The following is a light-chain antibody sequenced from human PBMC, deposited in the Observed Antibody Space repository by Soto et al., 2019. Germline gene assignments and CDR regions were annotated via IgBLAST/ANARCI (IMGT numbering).Light chain of an antibody. Sequence: DIQMTQSPSTLSASVGDRVTITCRASQSISIWLAWYQQKPGKAPKFLIYKASNLESGVPSRFSGSVSGTEFTLTISRLQPDYFVTYYCHKYNDYTLTFGGGTKVEIK. J-gene: IGKJ4*01. CDR2: KAS. CDR3: HKYNDYTLT. CDR1: QSISIW. V-gene: IGKV1-5*03.